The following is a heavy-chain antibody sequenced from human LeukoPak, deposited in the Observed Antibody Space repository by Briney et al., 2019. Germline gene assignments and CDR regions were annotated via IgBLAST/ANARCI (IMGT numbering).Heavy chain of an antibody. D-gene: IGHD5-18*01. V-gene: IGHV1-18*01. Sequence: GASVKVSCKASGYTFTSYGISWVRQAPGQGLEWMGWISGYNGNTKYAQKVQGRLTMTTDTSTSTAYMELRSLRSDDTAVYDCARAPDPPQNVDAAMVEGPDSWGQGTLVTVSS. J-gene: IGHJ4*02. CDR2: ISGYNGNT. CDR1: GYTFTSYG. CDR3: ARAPDPPQNVDAAMVEGPDS.